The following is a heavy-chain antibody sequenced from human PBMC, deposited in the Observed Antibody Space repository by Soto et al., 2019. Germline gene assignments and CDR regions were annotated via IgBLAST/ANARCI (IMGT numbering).Heavy chain of an antibody. CDR1: GYTFTSYY. Sequence: ASVKVSCKASGYTFTSYYMHWVRQAPGQGLEWMGIINPSGGSTSYAQKFRGRVTMTRDTSTSTVYMELSSLRSEDTAVYYCAISRTVTTRWFDPWGQGTLVTISS. CDR3: AISRTVTTRWFDP. D-gene: IGHD4-4*01. V-gene: IGHV1-46*01. CDR2: INPSGGST. J-gene: IGHJ5*02.